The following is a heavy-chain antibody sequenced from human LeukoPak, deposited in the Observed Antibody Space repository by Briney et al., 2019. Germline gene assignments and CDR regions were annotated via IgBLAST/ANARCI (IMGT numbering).Heavy chain of an antibody. CDR1: GGSISSGSYY. D-gene: IGHD6-19*01. CDR2: IYTSGST. Sequence: SQTLSLTCTVSGGSISSGSYYWSWIRQPAGKGLEWIGCIYTSGSTNYNPSLKSRVTISVDTSKNQFSLKLSSVTAADTAVYYCARDGGWYGDYFDYWGQGTLVTVSS. V-gene: IGHV4-61*02. J-gene: IGHJ4*02. CDR3: ARDGGWYGDYFDY.